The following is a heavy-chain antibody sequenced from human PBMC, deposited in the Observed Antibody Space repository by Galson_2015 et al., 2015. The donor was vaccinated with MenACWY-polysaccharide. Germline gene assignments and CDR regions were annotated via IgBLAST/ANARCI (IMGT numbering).Heavy chain of an antibody. Sequence: SLRLSCAASGFDFTRYSMNWVRQAPGKGLEWLSYITGSSDTIYYADSVKGRFTISRDNAQNSLVLQLRSLTVEDTAVYYCARERATVIADSNGMDVWGQGPRSPSP. J-gene: IGHJ6*02. V-gene: IGHV3-48*01. CDR1: GFDFTRYS. CDR2: ITGSSDTI. D-gene: IGHD2-21*01. CDR3: ARERATVIADSNGMDV.